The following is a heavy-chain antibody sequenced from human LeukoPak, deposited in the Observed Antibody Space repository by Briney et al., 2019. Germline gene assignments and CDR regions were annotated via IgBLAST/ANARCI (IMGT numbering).Heavy chain of an antibody. CDR3: AKDACVGDCNYHFDH. CDR1: GFTFSSHA. Sequence: GGSPRLSCAASGFTFSSHAMSWVRQAPGKGLEWVSTISGSGASTCYSESVKGRFTISRDNFKSILYLQMNNLRDEDSAIYYCAKDACVGDCNYHFDHWGQGTFVPVSS. D-gene: IGHD2-21*02. CDR2: ISGSGAST. V-gene: IGHV3-23*01. J-gene: IGHJ4*02.